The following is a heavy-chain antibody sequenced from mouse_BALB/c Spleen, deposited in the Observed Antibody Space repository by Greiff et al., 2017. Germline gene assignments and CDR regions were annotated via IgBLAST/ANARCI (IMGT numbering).Heavy chain of an antibody. CDR2: ISYSGST. D-gene: IGHD2-4*01. Sequence: VQLQQSGPSLVKPSQTLSLTCSVTGDSITSGYWNWIRKFPGNKLEYMGYISYSGSTYYNPSLKSRISITRDTSKNQYYLQLNSVTTEDTATYYCASLPMITSYWYFDVWGAGTTVTVSS. V-gene: IGHV3-8*02. CDR3: ASLPMITSYWYFDV. CDR1: GDSITSGY. J-gene: IGHJ1*01.